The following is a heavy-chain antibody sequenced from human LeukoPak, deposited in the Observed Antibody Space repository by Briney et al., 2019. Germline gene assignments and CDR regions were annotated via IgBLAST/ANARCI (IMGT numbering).Heavy chain of an antibody. V-gene: IGHV3-53*01. CDR3: ARGQSTWSSYFDY. J-gene: IGHJ4*02. CDR2: IYSGGRT. D-gene: IGHD6-13*01. CDR1: GFTFSRYS. Sequence: GGSLRLSCAASGFTFSRYSMNWVRQAPGKGLEWVSVIYSGGRTFYADSVKGRFTISRDSSKNTLFLQMNSLRAEDTAVYYCARGQSTWSSYFDYWGQGTLLTVSS.